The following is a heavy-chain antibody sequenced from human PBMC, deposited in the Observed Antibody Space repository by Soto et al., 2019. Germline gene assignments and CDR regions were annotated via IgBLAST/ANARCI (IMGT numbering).Heavy chain of an antibody. CDR3: ARDAYSSGWYYSDF. J-gene: IGHJ4*02. V-gene: IGHV3-30-3*01. D-gene: IGHD6-19*01. Sequence: LPGGSLRLSCAASGLTFSSYAMHWVRQAPGKGLEWVAVISYDGSNKYYADSVKGRFTISRDNSKNTLYLQMNSLRAEDTAVYYCARDAYSSGWYYSDFCGQGTLVTVSS. CDR2: ISYDGSNK. CDR1: GLTFSSYA.